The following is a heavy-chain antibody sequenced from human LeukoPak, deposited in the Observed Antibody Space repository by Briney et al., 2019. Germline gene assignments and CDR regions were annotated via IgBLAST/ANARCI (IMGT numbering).Heavy chain of an antibody. Sequence: PSETLSLTCAVYGGSFSGYYWSWIRQPPGKGLEWIGEINHSGSTNYNPSLKSRVTISVDTSKNQFSLKLSSVTAADTAVYYCARGQTFWRGPVKPRSPPRPFDYWGQGTLVTVSS. CDR3: ARGQTFWRGPVKPRSPPRPFDY. CDR2: INHSGST. CDR1: GGSFSGYY. V-gene: IGHV4-34*01. D-gene: IGHD3-3*01. J-gene: IGHJ4*02.